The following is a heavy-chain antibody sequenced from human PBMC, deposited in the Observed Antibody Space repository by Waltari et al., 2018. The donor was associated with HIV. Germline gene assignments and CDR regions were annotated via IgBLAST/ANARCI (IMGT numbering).Heavy chain of an antibody. V-gene: IGHV1-3*01. CDR3: ASEQYSSDWYDNH. J-gene: IGHJ5*02. CDR2: INVGNGNS. Sequence: QVQLVQSGAEVKKPGASVKVSCKASGIILSTYAMHWVRQAPGQRLEWMGWINVGNGNSDYSQKFQGRVTITRDKSASTAYMELSGLRSEDTAVYYCASEQYSSDWYDNHWGQGTLVTVSS. CDR1: GIILSTYA. D-gene: IGHD6-19*01.